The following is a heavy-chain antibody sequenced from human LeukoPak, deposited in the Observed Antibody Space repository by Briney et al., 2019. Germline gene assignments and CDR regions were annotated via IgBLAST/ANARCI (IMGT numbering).Heavy chain of an antibody. Sequence: ASVKVSCKASGGTFSSYAISWVRQAPGQGLEWMGWISAYNGNTNYAQKLQGRVTMTTDTSTSTAYMELRSLRSDDTAVYYCARGNDILTGYPNWFDPWGQGTLVTVSS. CDR2: ISAYNGNT. CDR1: GGTFSSYA. CDR3: ARGNDILTGYPNWFDP. J-gene: IGHJ5*02. V-gene: IGHV1-18*01. D-gene: IGHD3-9*01.